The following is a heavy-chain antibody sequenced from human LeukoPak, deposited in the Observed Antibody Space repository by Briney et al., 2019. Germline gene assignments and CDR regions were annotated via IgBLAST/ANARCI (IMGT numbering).Heavy chain of an antibody. CDR1: GFTFSSYW. CDR3: ARERSSWLDY. J-gene: IGHJ4*02. V-gene: IGHV3-7*01. Sequence: PGGSLRLSCAASGFTFSSYWVSWVRQAPGKELEWVANIKQDGSEKYYVDSVKGRFTISRDNAKNSLYLQMNSLRAEDTAVYYCARERSSWLDYWGQGTLVTVSS. CDR2: IKQDGSEK. D-gene: IGHD6-13*01.